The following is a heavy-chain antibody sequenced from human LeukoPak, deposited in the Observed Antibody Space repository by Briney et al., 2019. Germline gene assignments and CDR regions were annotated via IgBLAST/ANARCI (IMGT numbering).Heavy chain of an antibody. J-gene: IGHJ4*02. CDR1: GYTFTGYY. CDR3: ARHNGYYYDSSGYYYFDY. Sequence: ASVKVSCKASGYTFTGYYMHWVRQAPGQGLEWMGRINPNSGGTNYAQKFQGRVTMTRDTSISTAYMELSRLRSDDTAVYYCARHNGYYYDSSGYYYFDYWGQGTLVTVSS. D-gene: IGHD3-22*01. V-gene: IGHV1-2*06. CDR2: INPNSGGT.